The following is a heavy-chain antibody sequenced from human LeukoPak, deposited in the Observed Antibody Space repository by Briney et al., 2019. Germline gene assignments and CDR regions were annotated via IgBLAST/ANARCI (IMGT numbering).Heavy chain of an antibody. V-gene: IGHV4-59*01. D-gene: IGHD6-13*01. CDR1: GGSISSYY. CDR3: ASGTYSSSWPHYFDY. J-gene: IGHJ4*02. CDR2: IYYSGST. Sequence: SETLSLTCTVSGGSISSYYWSWIRQPPGKGLEWIGYIYYSGSTNYNPSLKSRVTISVDTSKNQFSLKLSSVTAADTAVYYCASGTYSSSWPHYFDYWGQGTLVTVSS.